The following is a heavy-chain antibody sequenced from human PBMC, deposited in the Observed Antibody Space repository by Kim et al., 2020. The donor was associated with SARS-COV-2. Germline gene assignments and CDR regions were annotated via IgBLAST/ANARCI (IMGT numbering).Heavy chain of an antibody. CDR1: GVTFSIGW. V-gene: IGHV3-7*03. CDR2: IKRDGREK. CDR3: ASLDSSIYPNTG. D-gene: IGHD3-22*01. J-gene: IGHJ4*02. Sequence: GGSLRLSCAASGVTFSIGWMSWVRQAPGKGLEWVAMIKRDGREKYFVDSVRGRFTISRDNGKNSLHLQMNSLRAEDTAVYYCASLDSSIYPNTGWGQGTQVIVSS.